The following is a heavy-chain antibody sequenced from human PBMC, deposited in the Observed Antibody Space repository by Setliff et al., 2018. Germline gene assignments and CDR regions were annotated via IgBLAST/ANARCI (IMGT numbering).Heavy chain of an antibody. CDR3: ARLRGAFDY. Sequence: PSETLSLTCTVSGGSISSYYWSWIRQPPGKRLEWIGYIYYSGSTNYNPSLESRVTISVDTSKNQFSLRLNSATAADTAVYYCARLRGAFDYWGQGTLVTVPQ. D-gene: IGHD3-16*01. J-gene: IGHJ4*02. CDR2: IYYSGST. CDR1: GGSISSYY. V-gene: IGHV4-59*01.